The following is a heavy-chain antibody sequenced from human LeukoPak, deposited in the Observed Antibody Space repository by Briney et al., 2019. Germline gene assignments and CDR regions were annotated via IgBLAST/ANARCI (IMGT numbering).Heavy chain of an antibody. CDR3: AREAPYDYVWGTLFDY. CDR2: INHSGST. J-gene: IGHJ4*02. CDR1: GGSFSGYY. Sequence: SETLSLTCAVYGGSFSGYYWSWIRQPPGKGLEWIGEINHSGSTNYNPSLKSRVTISVDTSKNQFSLKLSSVTAADTAVYYCAREAPYDYVWGTLFDYWGQGTLVTVSS. V-gene: IGHV4-34*01. D-gene: IGHD3-16*01.